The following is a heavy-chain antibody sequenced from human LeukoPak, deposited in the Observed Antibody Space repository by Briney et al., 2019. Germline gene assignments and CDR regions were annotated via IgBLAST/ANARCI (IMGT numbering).Heavy chain of an antibody. CDR3: AKDRRVWSTTYYFDY. V-gene: IGHV3-30*18. J-gene: IGHJ4*02. CDR2: ISYDGSNK. D-gene: IGHD1-1*01. CDR1: GFTFSSYG. Sequence: PGGSLRLSCAASGFTFSSYGMHWVRQAPGKGLEWVAVISYDGSNKYYADSVKGRFTISRDNSKNTLYLQMNSLRAEDTAVYYCAKDRRVWSTTYYFDYWGQGTLVTVSS.